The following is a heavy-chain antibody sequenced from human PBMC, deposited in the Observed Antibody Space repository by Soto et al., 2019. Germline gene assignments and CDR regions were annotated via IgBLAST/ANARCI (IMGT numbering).Heavy chain of an antibody. Sequence: PSWTLSLPCLFSGDTMDSHDSHWSCISQSPGKGLEWIGTVAYTGTTYYPPPLRGRVTVSADTSNNSFSLKLTSVTAADTAVYYCSRHRACDTACDFDYWGQGTLVTVSS. CDR3: SRHRACDTACDFDY. V-gene: IGHV4-39*01. CDR2: VAYTGTT. D-gene: IGHD2-21*01. CDR1: GDTMDSHDSH. J-gene: IGHJ4*02.